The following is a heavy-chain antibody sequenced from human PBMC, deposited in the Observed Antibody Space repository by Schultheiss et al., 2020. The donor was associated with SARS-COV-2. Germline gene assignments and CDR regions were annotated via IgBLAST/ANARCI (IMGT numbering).Heavy chain of an antibody. Sequence: SLKISCAASGFTFDDYAMHWVRQAPGKGLEWVSGISWNSGSIGYADSVKGRFTISRDNAKNSLYLQMNSLRAEDTALYYCAKDYYDSSGYKGDAFDIWGQGTMVTVSS. CDR1: GFTFDDYA. CDR2: ISWNSGSI. V-gene: IGHV3-9*01. J-gene: IGHJ3*02. CDR3: AKDYYDSSGYKGDAFDI. D-gene: IGHD3-22*01.